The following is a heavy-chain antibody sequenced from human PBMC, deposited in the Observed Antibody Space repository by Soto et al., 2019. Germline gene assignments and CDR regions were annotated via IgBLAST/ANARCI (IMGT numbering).Heavy chain of an antibody. J-gene: IGHJ5*02. V-gene: IGHV1-18*01. CDR1: GYTFTSYG. CDR3: ARDYCSGGSCYYARFDP. D-gene: IGHD2-15*01. CDR2: ISAYNGNT. Sequence: QVPLVQSGAEVKKPGASVKVSCKASGYTFTSYGISWVRQAPGQGLEWMGWISAYNGNTNYAQKLQGRVTMTTDTSTSTAYMELRSLRSDDTAVYYCARDYCSGGSCYYARFDPWGQGTLVTVSS.